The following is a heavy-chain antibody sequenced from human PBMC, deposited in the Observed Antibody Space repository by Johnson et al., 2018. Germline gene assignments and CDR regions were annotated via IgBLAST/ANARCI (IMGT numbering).Heavy chain of an antibody. D-gene: IGHD1-26*01. V-gene: IGHV5-51*03. Sequence: KQPGESLKISCKGSGYSFTSYWIGWVRQMPGKGLEWMGIIYPGDSDTRYSPSFQGQVTISRDNAKNSLYLQMNSLRDEDTAVYYCARAGYSGTYYDDAFDIWGQGTMVTVSS. CDR3: ARAGYSGTYYDDAFDI. CDR1: GYSFTSYW. J-gene: IGHJ3*02. CDR2: IYPGDSDT.